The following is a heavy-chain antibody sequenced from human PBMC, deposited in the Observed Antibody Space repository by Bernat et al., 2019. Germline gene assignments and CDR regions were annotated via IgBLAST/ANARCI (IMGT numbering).Heavy chain of an antibody. D-gene: IGHD3-22*01. CDR2: INAGNGNT. CDR1: GYTFTSYA. V-gene: IGHV1-3*01. J-gene: IGHJ4*02. CDR3: ARGTDSSGYQN. Sequence: QVQLVQSGAEVKKPGASVKVSCKASGYTFTSYAMHWVRQAPGQRLEWMGWINAGNGNTKYSQKFQGRVAITRDTSASTAYMELSSLRSEDTAVYYCARGTDSSGYQNWGQGTLVTVSS.